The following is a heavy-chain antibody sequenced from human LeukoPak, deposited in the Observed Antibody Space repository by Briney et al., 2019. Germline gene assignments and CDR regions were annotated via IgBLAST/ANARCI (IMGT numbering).Heavy chain of an antibody. D-gene: IGHD6-19*01. CDR2: ISSSSSYT. Sequence: GGSLRLSCAASGFTFSDYYMSWIRQAPGKGLESVSYISSSSSYTNYADSVKGRFTISRDNAKNSLYLQMNSLRAEDTAVYYCARQWLVREGLGYWGQGTLVAVSS. J-gene: IGHJ4*02. V-gene: IGHV3-11*03. CDR3: ARQWLVREGLGY. CDR1: GFTFSDYY.